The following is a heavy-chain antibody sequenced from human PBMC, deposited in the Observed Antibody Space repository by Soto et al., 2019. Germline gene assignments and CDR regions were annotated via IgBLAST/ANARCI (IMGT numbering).Heavy chain of an antibody. CDR3: AREVDIVASFYYYGMDV. CDR1: GFTFSSYA. J-gene: IGHJ6*02. D-gene: IGHD5-12*01. CDR2: ISGSGGST. V-gene: IGHV3-23*01. Sequence: EVQLLESGGGLVQPGGSLRLSCAASGFTFSSYAMSWVRQAPGKGLEWVSAISGSGGSTYYADSVKGRFTISRDNSKNTLYLQMNSLRAEDTAVYYCAREVDIVASFYYYGMDVWGQGTTVTVS.